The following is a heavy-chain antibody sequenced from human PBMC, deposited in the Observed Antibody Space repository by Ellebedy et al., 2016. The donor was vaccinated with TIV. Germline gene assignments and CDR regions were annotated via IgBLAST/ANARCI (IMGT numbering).Heavy chain of an antibody. D-gene: IGHD1-26*01. CDR1: GGSISSSSYY. CDR2: IYYSGST. J-gene: IGHJ4*02. Sequence: MPSETLSLTCTVSGGSISSSSYYWGWIRQPPGKGLEWIGSIYYSGSTYYNPSLKSRVTISVDTSKNQFSLKLSSVTAADTAVYYCARGRVGATSTLDYWGQGTLVTVSS. V-gene: IGHV4-39*07. CDR3: ARGRVGATSTLDY.